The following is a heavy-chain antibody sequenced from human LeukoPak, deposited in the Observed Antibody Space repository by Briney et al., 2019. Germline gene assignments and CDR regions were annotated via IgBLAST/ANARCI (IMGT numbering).Heavy chain of an antibody. J-gene: IGHJ6*03. V-gene: IGHV1-8*03. CDR2: MNPNSGNT. D-gene: IGHD2-2*01. Sequence: GASVKVSCKASGYTFTSYDINWVRQATGQGLEWMGWMNPNSGNTGYAQKFQGRVTITRNTSISTAYMELSSLRSEDTAVYYCARGPPAVGYCSSTSCSYYYYYYMDVWGKGTTVTVSS. CDR3: ARGPPAVGYCSSTSCSYYYYYYMDV. CDR1: GYTFTSYD.